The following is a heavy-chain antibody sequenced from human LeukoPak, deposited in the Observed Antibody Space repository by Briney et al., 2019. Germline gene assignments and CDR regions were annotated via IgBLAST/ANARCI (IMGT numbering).Heavy chain of an antibody. D-gene: IGHD6-6*01. V-gene: IGHV3-30*04. CDR2: ISYDGSNK. CDR1: GFTFSSYA. Sequence: PGGSLRLSCAASGFTFSSYAMHWVRQAPGKGLEWVAVISYDGSNKYYADSVKGRFTISRDNSKNTLYLQINTQRAEDTAVYYCATGGPAAARWSEYYSYMDVWGKGTTVTVSS. J-gene: IGHJ6*03. CDR3: ATGGPAAARWSEYYSYMDV.